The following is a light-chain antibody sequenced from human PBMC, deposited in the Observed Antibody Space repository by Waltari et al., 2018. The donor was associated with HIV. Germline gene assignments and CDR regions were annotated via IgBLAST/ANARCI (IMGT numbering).Light chain of an antibody. CDR1: QSISSY. CDR3: QQSYNTPQT. CDR2: AAS. J-gene: IGKJ1*01. Sequence: DIRMTQSPSSLSASVGDRVTITCRASQSISSYLNWYQQKPGKAPKLLIYAASSLQSGVPSRFSGSGSGTDFTLTISSLQPEDFAAYYCQQSYNTPQTFGQGTKVEI. V-gene: IGKV1-39*01.